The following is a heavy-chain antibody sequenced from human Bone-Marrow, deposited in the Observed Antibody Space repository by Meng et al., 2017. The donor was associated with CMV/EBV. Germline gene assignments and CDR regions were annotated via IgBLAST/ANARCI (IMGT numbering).Heavy chain of an antibody. CDR1: GFTFSSYA. J-gene: IGHJ6*02. CDR2: IKQDGSEK. CDR3: AKDLRDSSRYYYEPNYGMDV. Sequence: GESLKISCAASGFTFSSYAMSWVRQAPGKGLEWVANIKQDGSEKYYVDSVKGRFTISRDNAKNSLYLQMNSLRAEDTAVYYCAKDLRDSSRYYYEPNYGMDVWGQGTTVTVSS. V-gene: IGHV3-7*01. D-gene: IGHD3-22*01.